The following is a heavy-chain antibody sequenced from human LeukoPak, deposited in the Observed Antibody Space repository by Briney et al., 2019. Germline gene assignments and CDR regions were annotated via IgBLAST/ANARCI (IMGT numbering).Heavy chain of an antibody. V-gene: IGHV3-64*01. CDR1: GFTPSSYA. CDR3: AREDGSGYAFDC. D-gene: IGHD3-22*01. J-gene: IGHJ4*02. CDR2: ISSNGGST. Sequence: GGSLRLSCAASGFTPSSYAMHWVRQAPGKGLAYVSAISSNGGSTYYANSVKGRFTISRDNSKNTLYLQMGSLRAEDMAVYYCAREDGSGYAFDCWGQGTLVTVSS.